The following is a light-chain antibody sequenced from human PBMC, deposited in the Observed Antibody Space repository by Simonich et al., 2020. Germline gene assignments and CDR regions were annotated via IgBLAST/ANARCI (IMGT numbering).Light chain of an antibody. CDR2: KDS. J-gene: IGLJ3*02. CDR1: VLAKKY. Sequence: SYELTQPSSVSVSPGQTARITCSGDVLAKKYARWFQQKPGQAPVLGIYKDSERPSGIPEGFSGSSSGTTVTLTISGAQVEDEADYYCYSAADNNRVFGGGTKLTVL. CDR3: YSAADNNRV. V-gene: IGLV3-27*01.